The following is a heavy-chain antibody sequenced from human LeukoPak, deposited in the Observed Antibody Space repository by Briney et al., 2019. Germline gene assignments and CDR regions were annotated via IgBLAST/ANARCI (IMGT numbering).Heavy chain of an antibody. CDR1: GYTLTELS. V-gene: IGHV1-24*01. J-gene: IGHJ5*02. CDR2: FDPEDGET. CDR3: ATDLPGSQGKGGWFDP. Sequence: ASVKVSCKVSGYTLTELSMHWVRQAPGKGLEWMGGFDPEDGETIYAQKFQGRVTMTEDTSTDTAYMELSSLRSEDTAVYYCATDLPGSQGKGGWFDPWGQGTLVTVSS. D-gene: IGHD3-10*01.